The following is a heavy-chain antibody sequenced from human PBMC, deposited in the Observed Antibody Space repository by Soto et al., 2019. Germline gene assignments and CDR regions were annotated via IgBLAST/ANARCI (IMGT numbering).Heavy chain of an antibody. CDR3: ATLGVTTAFDY. CDR1: GYTFTSYY. J-gene: IGHJ4*02. V-gene: IGHV1-46*01. CDR2: INPSGGST. Sequence: VSVKVPCKESGYTFTSYYMHWVRQAPGQGLEWVGIINPSGGSTSYAQKFQGRVTMTRDTSTSTVYMELSSLRSEDTAVYYCATLGVTTAFDYWGQGSLDNVCS. D-gene: IGHD4-17*01.